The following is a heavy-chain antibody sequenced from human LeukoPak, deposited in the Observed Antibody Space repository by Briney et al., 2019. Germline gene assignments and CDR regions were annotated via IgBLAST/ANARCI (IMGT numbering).Heavy chain of an antibody. V-gene: IGHV4-34*01. J-gene: IGHJ3*01. Sequence: SETLSLTCAVSGYSISSGYYWSWIRQPPGKGLEWIGEINHSGSTNYNPSLKSRVTISVDTSKNQFSLKLSSVTAADTAVYYCARGGGTLWGQGTMVTVSS. CDR2: INHSGST. CDR3: ARGGGTL. CDR1: GYSISSGYY. D-gene: IGHD1-26*01.